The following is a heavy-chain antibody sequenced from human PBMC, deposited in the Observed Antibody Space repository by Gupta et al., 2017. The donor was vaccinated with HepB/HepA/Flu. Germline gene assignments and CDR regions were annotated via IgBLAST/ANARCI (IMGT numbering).Heavy chain of an antibody. J-gene: IGHJ4*02. CDR2: INRDAGKT. CDR3: AKALASGRMFYFDS. V-gene: IGHV3-23*01. D-gene: IGHD6-19*01. Sequence: EVQLLDSGGGLLQPGGSLRISCAASGFTFSSFDMHWVRQAPGKGLEWVSGINRDAGKTHYADFVKGRFTISRDNSRNTLSLQMTSLRVEDTAVYYCAKALASGRMFYFDSWGQGTLVTVS. CDR1: GFTFSSFD.